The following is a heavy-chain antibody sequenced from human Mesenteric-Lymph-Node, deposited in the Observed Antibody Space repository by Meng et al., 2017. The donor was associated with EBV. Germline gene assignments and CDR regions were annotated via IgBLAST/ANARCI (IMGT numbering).Heavy chain of an antibody. CDR1: GYTFTSYG. J-gene: IGHJ4*02. V-gene: IGHV1-18*01. CDR3: ARGPQQWLADY. D-gene: IGHD6-19*01. CDR2: ISAYNGNT. Sequence: QLQRCKSGAEVRKPGAVAKVSCKASGYTFTSYGFSWVRQAPGQGLEWMGWISAYNGNTDYAQKFQDRVTLTTDTSTSTAYMELRSLRSDDTAVYYCARGPQQWLADYWGQGTLVTVSS.